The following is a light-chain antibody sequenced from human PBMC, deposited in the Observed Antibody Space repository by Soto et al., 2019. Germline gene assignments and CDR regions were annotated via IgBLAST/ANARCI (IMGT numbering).Light chain of an antibody. CDR2: AAS. Sequence: SSLSASVGDRVTITCRASQSISSYLNWYQQKPGKAPKLLTYAASSLQSGVPSRFSGSGSGTDFTLTIISLQPEDFATYYCQQSYSTPLTFGGGTRWIS. J-gene: IGKJ4*01. CDR1: QSISSY. CDR3: QQSYSTPLT. V-gene: IGKV1-39*01.